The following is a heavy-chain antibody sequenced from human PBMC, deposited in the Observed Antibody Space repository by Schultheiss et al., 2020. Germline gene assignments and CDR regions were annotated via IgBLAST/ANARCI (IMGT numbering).Heavy chain of an antibody. CDR1: GGSISSYY. Sequence: SETLSLTCTVSGGSISSYYWSWIRQPPGKGLEWIGSIYYSGSTYYNPSLKSRVTISVDTSKNQFSLKLSSVTAADTAVYYCAKGYPSGYWDYWGQGTLVTVSS. V-gene: IGHV4-59*04. D-gene: IGHD3-22*01. J-gene: IGHJ4*02. CDR2: IYYSGST. CDR3: AKGYPSGYWDY.